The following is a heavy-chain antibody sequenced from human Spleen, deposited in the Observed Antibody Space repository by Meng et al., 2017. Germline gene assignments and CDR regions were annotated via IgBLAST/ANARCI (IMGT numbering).Heavy chain of an antibody. D-gene: IGHD1-1*01. Sequence: LHLRGSGPGLVKPPEILSLTCTVSGGPISGSSFYWGWIRQPPGKGLEWIGSIYYSGTTYYNSSLKSRVTMSVDTSKNQFSLKLTSVTAADTAVYYCARGLQVFLSWGQGTLVTVSS. CDR1: GGPISGSSFY. CDR2: IYYSGTT. CDR3: ARGLQVFLS. J-gene: IGHJ1*01. V-gene: IGHV4-39*07.